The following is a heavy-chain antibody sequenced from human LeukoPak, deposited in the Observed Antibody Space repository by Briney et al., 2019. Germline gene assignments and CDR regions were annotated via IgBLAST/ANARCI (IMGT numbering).Heavy chain of an antibody. Sequence: GASLQISCKGAGSIFSNYWIGWVRPLPGKSLEWMGTIYPGDSDTTYSPSLQGQVTISADKSISTAYLQWNSLKASDTAMYFCARQTSSSSRVDFWGQGTLVTVSS. CDR1: GSIFSNYW. V-gene: IGHV5-51*01. CDR2: IYPGDSDT. J-gene: IGHJ4*02. D-gene: IGHD6-6*01. CDR3: ARQTSSSSRVDF.